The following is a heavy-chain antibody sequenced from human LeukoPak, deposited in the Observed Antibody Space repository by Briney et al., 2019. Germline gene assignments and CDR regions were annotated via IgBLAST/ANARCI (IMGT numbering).Heavy chain of an antibody. J-gene: IGHJ3*02. CDR1: GLSFSSYW. CDR3: ARYTDGYYVRSMGAFYI. D-gene: IGHD2/OR15-2a*01. CDR2: INQDGSEK. Sequence: GGSLRLSCAVSGLSFSSYWMVWVRQAPVKGLEWVASINQDGSEKYYVDYVKGRFTISRDNAKNSLYLQMNSLRAEDTAVYYCARYTDGYYVRSMGAFYIWGQGTMVTVSS. V-gene: IGHV3-7*01.